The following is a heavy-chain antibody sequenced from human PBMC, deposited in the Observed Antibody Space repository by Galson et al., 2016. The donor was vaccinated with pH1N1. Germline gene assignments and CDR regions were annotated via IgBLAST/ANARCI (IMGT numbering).Heavy chain of an antibody. Sequence: SVKVSCKASGGTFGSYGISWVRQAPGQGLEWMGGINPMGGINPIFKTSNYAQKFQGRVTSTADETMSTAYMELRSLRFDDTAIYYCSKDRYFDTSGYYFESYYWGQGTLVTVSS. CDR1: GGTFGSYG. V-gene: IGHV1-69*13. CDR2: INPMGGINPIFKTS. J-gene: IGHJ4*02. D-gene: IGHD3-22*01. CDR3: SKDRYFDTSGYYFESYY.